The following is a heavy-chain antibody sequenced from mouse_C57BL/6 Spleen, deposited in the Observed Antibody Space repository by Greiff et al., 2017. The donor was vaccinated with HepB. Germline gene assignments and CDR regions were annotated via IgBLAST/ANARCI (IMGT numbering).Heavy chain of an antibody. V-gene: IGHV1-81*01. CDR2: IYPRSGNT. CDR3: ARSANWDWYFDV. J-gene: IGHJ1*03. D-gene: IGHD4-1*01. CDR1: GYTFTSYG. Sequence: QVHVKQSGAELARPGASVKLSCKASGYTFTSYGISWVKQRTGQGLEWIGEIYPRSGNTYYNEKFKGKATLTADKSSSTAYMELRSLTSEDSAVYFCARSANWDWYFDVWGTGTTVTVSS.